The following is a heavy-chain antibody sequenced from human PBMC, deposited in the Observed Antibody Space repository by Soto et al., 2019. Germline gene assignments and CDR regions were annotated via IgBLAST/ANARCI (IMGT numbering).Heavy chain of an antibody. CDR1: GFTFSSYA. CDR3: AKAPLRGGYCYYGMDV. D-gene: IGHD2-15*01. V-gene: IGHV3-23*01. J-gene: IGHJ6*02. Sequence: EVQLLESGGGLVQPGGSLRLSCAASGFTFSSYAMSWVRQAPGKGLEWVSAISGSGGSTYYADSVKGRFTISRDNSKNTLYLQMNSVRAEDTAVYYCAKAPLRGGYCYYGMDVWGQGTTVTVSS. CDR2: ISGSGGST.